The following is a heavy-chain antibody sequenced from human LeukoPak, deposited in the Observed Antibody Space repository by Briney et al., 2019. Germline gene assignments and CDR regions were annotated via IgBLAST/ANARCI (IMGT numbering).Heavy chain of an antibody. CDR1: GFTFSTYG. CDR3: ARDNPYYYYYGMDV. CDR2: IWYDGSNK. J-gene: IGHJ6*02. V-gene: IGHV3-33*08. Sequence: GGSLRLSCAASGFTFSTYGIHWVRQAPGKGLEWVAVIWYDGSNKYYADSVKGRFTISRDNSKNTLYLQMNSLRAEDTAVYYCARDNPYYYYYGMDVWGQGTTVTVSS.